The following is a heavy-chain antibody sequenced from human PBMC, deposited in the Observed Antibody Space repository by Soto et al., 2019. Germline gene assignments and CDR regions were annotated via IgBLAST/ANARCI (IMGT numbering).Heavy chain of an antibody. CDR1: GFTFSTYT. Sequence: GGSLRLSCAASGFTFSTYTLHWVRQAPGKGLEWVSAISGDGGSTYYADSVKGRFTISRDNSKNTLYLQMNSLRAEDTAVYYCAKESYYYGSGSYSWGQGTLVTVSS. CDR2: ISGDGGST. CDR3: AKESYYYGSGSYS. V-gene: IGHV3-23*01. D-gene: IGHD3-10*01. J-gene: IGHJ4*02.